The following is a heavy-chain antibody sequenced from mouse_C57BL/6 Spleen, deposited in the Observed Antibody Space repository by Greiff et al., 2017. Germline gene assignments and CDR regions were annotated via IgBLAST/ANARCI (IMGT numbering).Heavy chain of an antibody. J-gene: IGHJ4*01. CDR3: EVQGYYAMDY. Sequence: VQLQQSGPELVKPGASVKMSCKASGYTFTDYNMHWVKQSHGKSLEWIGYINPNNGGTSYNQKFKGKATLTVNKSSSTAYMELRSLTSEDSAVYYCEVQGYYAMDYWGQGTSVTVSS. D-gene: IGHD2-14*01. CDR1: GYTFTDYN. V-gene: IGHV1-22*01. CDR2: INPNNGGT.